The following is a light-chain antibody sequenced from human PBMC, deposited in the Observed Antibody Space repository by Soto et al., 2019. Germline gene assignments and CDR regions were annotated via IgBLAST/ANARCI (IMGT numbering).Light chain of an antibody. J-gene: IGKJ1*01. Sequence: VLTQSPATLSLSPGERATLSCRASQSVSSYLAWYQQKPGQAPRLLIYDASNRATGIPARFSGSGSGTDFTLTISSLEPEDFAVYYCQQRSNWPPKWTFGQGTKVDIK. CDR1: QSVSSY. CDR2: DAS. V-gene: IGKV3-11*01. CDR3: QQRSNWPPKWT.